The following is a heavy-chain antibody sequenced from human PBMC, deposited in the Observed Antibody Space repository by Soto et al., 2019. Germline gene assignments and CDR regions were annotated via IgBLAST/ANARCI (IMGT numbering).Heavy chain of an antibody. J-gene: IGHJ5*02. Sequence: SVKVSCKASGGTFSSYAISWVRQAPGQGLEWMGGIIPIFGTANYAQKFQGRVTITADESTSTAYMELSSLRSEDTAVYYCAVDYYDFWSGYNRRRAFREDWFDPWGQGTLVTVSS. CDR2: IIPIFGTA. D-gene: IGHD3-3*01. CDR3: AVDYYDFWSGYNRRRAFREDWFDP. V-gene: IGHV1-69*13. CDR1: GGTFSSYA.